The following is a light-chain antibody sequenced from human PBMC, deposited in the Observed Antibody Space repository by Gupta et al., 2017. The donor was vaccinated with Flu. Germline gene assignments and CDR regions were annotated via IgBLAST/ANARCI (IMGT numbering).Light chain of an antibody. Sequence: DIVMTQSPDSLAVSLGERATINCKSSQNLLYSSNNKNYLAWYQQKPGQPPKLLIYWASTRESGVPDRFSGGGSGTDFTLTISSLQAEDVAVYYCQQYYTTPLTFGGGTRMEIK. J-gene: IGKJ4*01. CDR2: WAS. CDR3: QQYYTTPLT. CDR1: QNLLYSSNNKNY. V-gene: IGKV4-1*01.